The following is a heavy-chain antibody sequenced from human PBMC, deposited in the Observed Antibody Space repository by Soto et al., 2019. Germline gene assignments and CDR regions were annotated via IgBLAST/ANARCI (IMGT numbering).Heavy chain of an antibody. Sequence: SGPTMVNPTQTLTLTCTFSGFSLSTSGMCVSWIRQPPGKALEWLALIDWDDDKYYSTSLKTRLTISKDTSKNQVVLTMTNMDPVDTATYYCARALPHYYDSSGYYKVFDYWGQGTLVTVSS. V-gene: IGHV2-70*01. CDR3: ARALPHYYDSSGYYKVFDY. CDR1: GFSLSTSGMC. J-gene: IGHJ4*02. D-gene: IGHD3-22*01. CDR2: IDWDDDK.